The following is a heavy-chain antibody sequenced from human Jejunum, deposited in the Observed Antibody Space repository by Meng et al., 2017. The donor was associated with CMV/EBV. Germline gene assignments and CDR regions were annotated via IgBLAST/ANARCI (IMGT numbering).Heavy chain of an antibody. CDR3: ARGRRIAARSYWFDP. CDR1: YTFTSYD. V-gene: IGHV1-8*01. J-gene: IGHJ5*02. D-gene: IGHD6-6*01. Sequence: YTFTSYDINWVRQATGQGLEWMGWMTPNSGNTGYAQKFQGRVTMTRNTSISTAYMELSSLRSEDTAVYYCARGRRIAARSYWFDPWGQGTLVTVSS. CDR2: MTPNSGNT.